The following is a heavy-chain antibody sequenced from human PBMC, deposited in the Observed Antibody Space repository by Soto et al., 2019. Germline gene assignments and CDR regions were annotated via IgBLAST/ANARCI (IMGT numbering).Heavy chain of an antibody. J-gene: IGHJ4*02. Sequence: ASVKVSCKASGYTFTTYYLHWVRQAPGQGLEWMGFINPSGGSTSYALKFQGRVTMTTDTSTSTLYMELSSLRSEDTAVYYCARNVNSGLDYWGQGSLVTVSS. CDR1: GYTFTTYY. D-gene: IGHD1-26*01. CDR3: ARNVNSGLDY. V-gene: IGHV1-46*01. CDR2: INPSGGST.